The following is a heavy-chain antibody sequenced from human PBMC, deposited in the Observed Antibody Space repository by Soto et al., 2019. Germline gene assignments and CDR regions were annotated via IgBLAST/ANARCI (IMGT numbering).Heavy chain of an antibody. CDR2: INGDGSVT. CDR1: GFTFSTYW. D-gene: IGHD3-3*01. V-gene: IGHV3-74*01. J-gene: IGHJ6*02. CDR3: ARDRGRYTIFGEVPGHRRYGRDV. Sequence: GGSLRLSCEASGFTFSTYWMHWVRQVPGKGLVWVSRINGDGSVTHYAASVRGRFTISRDNAKNTLYLQMNRLRADDTAMYYCARDRGRYTIFGEVPGHRRYGRDVRGQGTTDTVSS.